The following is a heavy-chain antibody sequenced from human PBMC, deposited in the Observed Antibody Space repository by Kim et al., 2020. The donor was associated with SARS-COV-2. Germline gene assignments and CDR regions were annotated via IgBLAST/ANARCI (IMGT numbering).Heavy chain of an antibody. D-gene: IGHD3-10*01. CDR2: IYYSGSA. CDR3: AGTVRGAKFDY. V-gene: IGHV4-59*08. CDR1: GVSISSYY. J-gene: IGHJ4*02. Sequence: SETLSLTCSVSGVSISSYYWSWIRQPPGKGLEWIGYIYYSGSANYNPSLRSRVTISVDTSKNQFSLKLSSVTAADTAVYYCAGTVRGAKFDYCGRGALVT.